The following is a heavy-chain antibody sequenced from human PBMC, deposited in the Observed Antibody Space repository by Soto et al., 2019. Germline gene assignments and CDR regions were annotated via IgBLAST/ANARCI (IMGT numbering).Heavy chain of an antibody. CDR3: AINEGTDGYKFAY. CDR2: FIPLFGTA. Sequence: QVQLVQSGAEVKKPGSSVKVSCKASGGTFSTYDICWVRQAPGQGLEWMGGFIPLFGTANYAQKFQGRVNIIADESTRTAYMELRRLRSEDTAVYYCAINEGTDGYKFAYWGQGTLVTVSS. V-gene: IGHV1-69*01. CDR1: GGTFSTYD. J-gene: IGHJ4*02. D-gene: IGHD5-12*01.